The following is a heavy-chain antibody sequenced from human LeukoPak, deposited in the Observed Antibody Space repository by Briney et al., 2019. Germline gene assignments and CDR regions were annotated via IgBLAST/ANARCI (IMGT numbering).Heavy chain of an antibody. V-gene: IGHV3-30*02. CDR2: IRYDGSNK. CDR3: AKDRYYYGSGRNNWFDP. D-gene: IGHD3-10*01. Sequence: TGGSLRLSCAASGFTFSSYGMHWVRQAPGKGLEWVAFIRYDGSNKYYADSVKGRFTISRDNSKNTLYLQMNSLRAEDTAVYYCAKDRYYYGSGRNNWFDPWGQGTLVTVSS. J-gene: IGHJ5*02. CDR1: GFTFSSYG.